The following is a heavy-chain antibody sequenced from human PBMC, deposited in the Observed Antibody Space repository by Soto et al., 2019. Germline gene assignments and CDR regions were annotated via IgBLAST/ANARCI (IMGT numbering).Heavy chain of an antibody. CDR3: ARDPGRGDYLDY. V-gene: IGHV3-30-3*01. J-gene: IGHJ4*02. D-gene: IGHD3-10*01. Sequence: QVQLVESGGGVVQPGTSLRLACAASGFTFSNYGMHWVRQAPGKGLEWVSIISYDGTNKYYADTVKGRFTISRDNSKNTLYVQMNSLRPEDTAVYYCARDPGRGDYLDYWGQGTLVTVSS. CDR2: ISYDGTNK. CDR1: GFTFSNYG.